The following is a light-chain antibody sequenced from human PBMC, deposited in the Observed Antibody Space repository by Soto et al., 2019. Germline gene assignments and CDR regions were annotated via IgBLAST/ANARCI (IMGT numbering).Light chain of an antibody. CDR2: GAS. V-gene: IGKV3-11*01. Sequence: EIVLTQSPGTLSLSPGERATLSCRASQSVDRYLAWYQQKPGQAPRLLIYGASTRATGIPDRFSGGGSGTDFTLTISRLEPEDFAVYYCQQRSNWPRFTFGPGTKVDIK. J-gene: IGKJ3*01. CDR1: QSVDRY. CDR3: QQRSNWPRFT.